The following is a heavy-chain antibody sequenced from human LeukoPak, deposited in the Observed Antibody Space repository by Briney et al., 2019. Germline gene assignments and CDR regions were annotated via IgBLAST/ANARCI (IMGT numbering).Heavy chain of an antibody. CDR3: AKNGPAAAGTSYYYYMDV. CDR2: ISSSSSYI. Sequence: GGSLRLSCAASGFTFSSYSMNWVRQAPGKGLEWVSSISSSSSYIYYADSVKGRFTISRDNAKNSLYLQMNSLRAEDTALYYCAKNGPAAAGTSYYYYMDVWGEGTTVTVSS. CDR1: GFTFSSYS. J-gene: IGHJ6*03. V-gene: IGHV3-21*04. D-gene: IGHD6-13*01.